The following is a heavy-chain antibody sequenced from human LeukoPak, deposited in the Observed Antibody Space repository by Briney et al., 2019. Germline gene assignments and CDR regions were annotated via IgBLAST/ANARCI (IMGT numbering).Heavy chain of an antibody. CDR1: GFTFSSYA. J-gene: IGHJ4*02. CDR2: ISGSGGST. CDR3: AREGDFGCSSTSCYAGNYFDY. Sequence: GGSLRLSCAASGFTFSSYAMSWVRQAPGKGLEWVSAISGSGGSTYYADSVKGRFTISRDNSKNTLYLQMNSLRAEDTAVYYCAREGDFGCSSTSCYAGNYFDYWGQGTLVTVSS. D-gene: IGHD2-2*01. V-gene: IGHV3-23*01.